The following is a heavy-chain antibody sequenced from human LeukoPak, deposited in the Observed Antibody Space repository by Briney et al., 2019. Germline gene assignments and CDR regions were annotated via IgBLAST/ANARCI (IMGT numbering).Heavy chain of an antibody. Sequence: GASVKVSCKASGYTFTSYYMHWVRQAPGQGLEWMGIINPSGGSTSYAQKFQGRVTMTRDTSTSTVYMELSSLRSEDTAVYYCARGVPDHYDSSGRDHFDYWGQGTLVTVSS. V-gene: IGHV1-46*01. CDR3: ARGVPDHYDSSGRDHFDY. D-gene: IGHD3-22*01. CDR2: INPSGGST. J-gene: IGHJ4*02. CDR1: GYTFTSYY.